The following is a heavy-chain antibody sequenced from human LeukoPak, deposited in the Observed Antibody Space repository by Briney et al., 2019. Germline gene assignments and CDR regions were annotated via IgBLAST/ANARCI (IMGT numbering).Heavy chain of an antibody. D-gene: IGHD6-13*01. J-gene: IGHJ3*02. Sequence: SETLSLTCTVSGGSISSYYWSWIRQPPGKGLEWIGYIYYSGSTNYNPSLKSRVTISVDTSKNQFSLKLSSVTAADTAVYYCARARIAAAPFDIWGQGTMVTVSS. CDR1: GGSISSYY. CDR2: IYYSGST. V-gene: IGHV4-59*01. CDR3: ARARIAAAPFDI.